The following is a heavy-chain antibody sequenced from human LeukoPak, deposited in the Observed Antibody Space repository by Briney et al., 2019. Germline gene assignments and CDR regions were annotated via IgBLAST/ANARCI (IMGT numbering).Heavy chain of an antibody. J-gene: IGHJ6*02. V-gene: IGHV4-59*01. CDR2: IFLSGST. CDR3: ARYHSSGDLGMDV. D-gene: IGHD6-19*01. Sequence: SETLSLTCTVSVGSLSSYYGSWIRAPPRKGRGWVGYIFLSGSTKYNPSLKSRVTISVDTTKNQFSLKLRTVTAADTGVYYCARYHSSGDLGMDVWGQGTTVTVSS. CDR1: VGSLSSYY.